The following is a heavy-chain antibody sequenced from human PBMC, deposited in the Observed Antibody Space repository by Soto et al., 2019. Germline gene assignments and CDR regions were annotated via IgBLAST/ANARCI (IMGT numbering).Heavy chain of an antibody. Sequence: ASVKVSCKASGYTFTGYYMHWVRQAPGQGLEWMGWINPNSGGTNYAQKFQGWVTMTWDTSISTAYMELSRLRSDDTAVYYCARELTGDAFDIWGQGTMVTVSS. V-gene: IGHV1-2*04. D-gene: IGHD7-27*01. CDR2: INPNSGGT. J-gene: IGHJ3*02. CDR3: ARELTGDAFDI. CDR1: GYTFTGYY.